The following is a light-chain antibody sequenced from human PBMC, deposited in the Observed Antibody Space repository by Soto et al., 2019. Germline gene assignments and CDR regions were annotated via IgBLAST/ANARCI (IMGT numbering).Light chain of an antibody. Sequence: DIQMTQSPSSLSASVGDTVTITCRPSQFISTYLNWYQQKPGKAPNLLIYTTSSLHSGVPSRFSGSGSGTDFTLTISSLQPEDFATYYCQQSYSTPITFGQGTRLDI. CDR3: QQSYSTPIT. CDR2: TTS. V-gene: IGKV1-39*01. J-gene: IGKJ5*01. CDR1: QFISTY.